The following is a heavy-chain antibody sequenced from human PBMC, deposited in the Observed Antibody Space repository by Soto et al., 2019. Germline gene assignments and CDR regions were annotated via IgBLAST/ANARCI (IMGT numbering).Heavy chain of an antibody. CDR2: SSNSGSFT. D-gene: IGHD1-1*01. CDR1: GFTFSDHY. CDR3: VRSGDNYNLLDY. J-gene: IGHJ4*02. Sequence: GGSLRLSCAASGFTFSDHYMSWIRQAPGKGLEWIGYSSNSGSFTRYADSVKGRFSISRDNTKNSLYLQINSLRGDDTAIYYCVRSGDNYNLLDYWGQGTPVTVSS. V-gene: IGHV3-11*06.